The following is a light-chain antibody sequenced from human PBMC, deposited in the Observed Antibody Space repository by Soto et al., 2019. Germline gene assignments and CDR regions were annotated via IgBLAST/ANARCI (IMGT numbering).Light chain of an antibody. CDR2: LNSDGSH. Sequence: QLVLTQSPSASASLGASVKVTCTLSSGHSTYSIAWHQQQPEKGPRYLMNLNSDGSHTKGDGIPDRFSGSSSGAERYLTISSLQSEDEADYYCQTWDTGIVLFGGGTKLTVL. CDR1: SGHSTYS. CDR3: QTWDTGIVL. V-gene: IGLV4-69*01. J-gene: IGLJ2*01.